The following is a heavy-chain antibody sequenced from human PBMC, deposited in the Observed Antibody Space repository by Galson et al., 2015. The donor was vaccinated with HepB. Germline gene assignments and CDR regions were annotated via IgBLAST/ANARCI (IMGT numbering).Heavy chain of an antibody. CDR3: ASLQTTVVTPY. V-gene: IGHV1-69*04. D-gene: IGHD4-23*01. J-gene: IGHJ4*02. CDR2: IIPILGIA. Sequence: SVKVSCKASGGTFSSYAISWVRQAPGQGLEWMGRIIPILGIANYAQKFQGRVTITADKSTSTAYMELSSLRSEDTAVYYCASLQTTVVTPYWGQGTLVTVSS. CDR1: GGTFSSYA.